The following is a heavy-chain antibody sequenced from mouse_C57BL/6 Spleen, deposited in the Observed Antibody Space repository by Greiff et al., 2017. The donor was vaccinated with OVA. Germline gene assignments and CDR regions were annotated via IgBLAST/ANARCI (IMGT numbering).Heavy chain of an antibody. CDR2: INPNNGGT. Sequence: VQLQQSGPELVKPGASVKMSCKASGYTFTDYNMHWVKQSHGKSLEWIGYINPNNGGTSYNQKFKGKATLTVNKSSSTAYMELRSLTSEDSAVYYCARGENYGSSDWYFDVWGTGTTVTVSS. CDR3: ARGENYGSSDWYFDV. V-gene: IGHV1-22*01. D-gene: IGHD1-1*01. CDR1: GYTFTDYN. J-gene: IGHJ1*03.